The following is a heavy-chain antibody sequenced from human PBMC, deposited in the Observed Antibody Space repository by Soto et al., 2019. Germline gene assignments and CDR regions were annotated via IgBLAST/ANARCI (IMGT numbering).Heavy chain of an antibody. D-gene: IGHD4-17*01. CDR3: ARDDTTGLFDF. CDR1: PGSMRTYY. J-gene: IGHJ4*02. V-gene: IGHV4-59*01. CDR2: ISHTGRT. Sequence: SETLSLTCSVSPGSMRTYYWTWIRQSPGKGLEWIGQISHTGRTKYNPSLESRVTISVDTSRKQFSLKLSSVTAADTALYYCARDDTTGLFDFWGQGTLVTVSS.